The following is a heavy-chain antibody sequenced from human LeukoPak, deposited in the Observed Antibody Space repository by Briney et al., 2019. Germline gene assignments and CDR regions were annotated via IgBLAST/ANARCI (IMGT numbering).Heavy chain of an antibody. J-gene: IGHJ4*02. CDR1: GFTFSSYS. CDR3: ARSHASYSSSWSFSYYFDY. D-gene: IGHD6-13*01. V-gene: IGHV3-21*01. Sequence: PGGSLRLSCAASGFTFSSYSMNWVRQAPGKGLEWVSSISSSSSYIYYADSVKGRFTISRDNAKNSLYLQMNSLRAEDTAVYYCARSHASYSSSWSFSYYFDYWGQGTLVPVPS. CDR2: ISSSSSYI.